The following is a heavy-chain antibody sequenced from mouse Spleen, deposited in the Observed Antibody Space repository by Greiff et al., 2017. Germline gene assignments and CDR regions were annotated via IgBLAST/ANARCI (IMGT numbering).Heavy chain of an antibody. CDR3: ARNGYYDYDGFAY. CDR2: IYPRSGTT. Sequence: VQLQQSGAELARPGASVKLSCKAPGYTFTNYGINWVKQRTGQGLEWIGEIYPRSGTTYYNEKFKGKAALTADKPSSTAYMELRSLTSEDSAVYFCARNGYYDYDGFAYWGQGTLVTVSA. D-gene: IGHD2-4*01. CDR1: GYTFTNYG. J-gene: IGHJ3*01. V-gene: IGHV1-81*01.